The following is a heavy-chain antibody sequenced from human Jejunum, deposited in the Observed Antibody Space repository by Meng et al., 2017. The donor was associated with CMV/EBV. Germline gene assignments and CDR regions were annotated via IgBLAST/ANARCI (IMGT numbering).Heavy chain of an antibody. CDR2: VSDGGTNT. D-gene: IGHD3-3*01. V-gene: IGHV3-74*01. CDR3: VRDPHTRPEPFDY. J-gene: IGHJ4*02. Sequence: GQQVGSGGGLVQPGGVSRRSWLAACVIFGNYRLHGGRRAAGEGLVWVLRVSDGGTNTNYADSVKGRFTISRDNAKNTLYLQMNSLRADDTAIYYCVRDPHTRPEPFDYWGQGTLVTVSS. CDR1: CVIFGNYR.